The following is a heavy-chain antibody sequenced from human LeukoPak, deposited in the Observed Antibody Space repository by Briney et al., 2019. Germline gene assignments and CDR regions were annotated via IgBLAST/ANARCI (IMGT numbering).Heavy chain of an antibody. Sequence: GGSLRLSCAASGFTFSSYGMSWVRQAPGKGLEWVSAISGSGGSTYYADSVKGRFTISRDNSKNTLYLQMNSLRAEDTAVYYCAKVADIVVVPASGMDVWGKGTTVTVSS. CDR2: ISGSGGST. CDR3: AKVADIVVVPASGMDV. CDR1: GFTFSSYG. D-gene: IGHD2-2*01. V-gene: IGHV3-23*01. J-gene: IGHJ6*03.